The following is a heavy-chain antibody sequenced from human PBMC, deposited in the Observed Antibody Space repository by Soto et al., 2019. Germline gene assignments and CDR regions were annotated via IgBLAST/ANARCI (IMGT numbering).Heavy chain of an antibody. V-gene: IGHV1-46*01. D-gene: IGHD3-16*02. CDR3: AGGPKSFYYFDY. Sequence: ASVKVSCKASGYTFTSYYIHWVRQAPGQGLEWMGVINPSIGTTSYAQKFQGRVTVTRDTSTSTVYMELSSLRSEDTAVYYCAGGPKSFYYFDYWGQGTLVTVSS. CDR2: INPSIGTT. CDR1: GYTFTSYY. J-gene: IGHJ4*02.